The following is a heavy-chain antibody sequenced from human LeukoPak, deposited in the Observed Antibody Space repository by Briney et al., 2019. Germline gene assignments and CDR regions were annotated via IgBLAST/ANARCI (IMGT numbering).Heavy chain of an antibody. D-gene: IGHD6-13*01. CDR3: VKNSGWYRLDC. CDR1: GFTFSRYW. V-gene: IGHV3-7*03. Sequence: GGSLRLSCAASGFTFSRYWMTWVRQVPRKGLEWVANIKQDGSEKYYVDSVKGRFTISRDNAKNSLFLQMDSLRSEDTAVYYCVKNSGWYRLDCWGQGTLVTVSS. J-gene: IGHJ4*02. CDR2: IKQDGSEK.